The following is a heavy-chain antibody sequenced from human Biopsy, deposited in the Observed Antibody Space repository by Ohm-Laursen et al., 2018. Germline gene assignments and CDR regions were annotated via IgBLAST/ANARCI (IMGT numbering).Heavy chain of an antibody. CDR2: IWYDGSIK. V-gene: IGHV3-33*06. CDR1: GFTFSNFG. D-gene: IGHD6-13*01. Sequence: SLRLSCAASGFTFSNFGIHWVRQAPGQGLEWVAVIWYDGSIKYYADSVKGRFTISRDNAKNTLFLQMNSLRAEDTAVYYCAKEETAYSSTSLDYWGQGTLVTVSS. CDR3: AKEETAYSSTSLDY. J-gene: IGHJ4*02.